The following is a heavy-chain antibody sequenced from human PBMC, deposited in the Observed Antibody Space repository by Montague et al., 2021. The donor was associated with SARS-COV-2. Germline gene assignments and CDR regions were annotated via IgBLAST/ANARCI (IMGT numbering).Heavy chain of an antibody. J-gene: IGHJ4*02. Sequence: SETLSLTCTVSGGSISSFYWSWFRQPPGKGLEWIGYISDSGSNNYNPSLTSRVTMSVDTSKNQFSLKGNSVTAADTAAYYCARHYSATLPAVYWGQGTLVTVSS. V-gene: IGHV4-59*08. CDR3: ARHYSATLPAVY. CDR1: GGSISSFY. CDR2: ISDSGSN. D-gene: IGHD2-15*01.